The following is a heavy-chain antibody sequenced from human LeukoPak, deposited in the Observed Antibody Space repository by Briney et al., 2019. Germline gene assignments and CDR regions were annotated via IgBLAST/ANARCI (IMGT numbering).Heavy chain of an antibody. J-gene: IGHJ5*02. CDR1: GYTFTSYG. CDR3: AVCSSTSRYRSWFDP. D-gene: IGHD2-2*01. V-gene: IGHV1-18*01. CDR2: ISAYNGNT. Sequence: GASVKVSCKASGYTFTSYGISWVRQAPGQGLEWMGWISAYNGNTNYAQKLQGRVTMTTDTSTSTAYMELRSLRSDDTAVYYCAVCSSTSRYRSWFDPWGQGTLVTVSS.